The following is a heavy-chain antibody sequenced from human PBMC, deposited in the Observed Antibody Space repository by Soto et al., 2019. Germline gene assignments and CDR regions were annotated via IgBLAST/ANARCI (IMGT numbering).Heavy chain of an antibody. CDR3: AGMNIVPLYFDH. Sequence: VGSLRLSCAVSGLTFNEYYMSWIRQAPGKGLEWIAYISTGAINIYYADSVRGRFTVSRDNGRNSLHLQMDNLRAEDTAVYYCAGMNIVPLYFDHWGQGTAVTVSS. CDR1: GLTFNEYY. CDR2: ISTGAINI. D-gene: IGHD2-15*01. J-gene: IGHJ4*02. V-gene: IGHV3-11*01.